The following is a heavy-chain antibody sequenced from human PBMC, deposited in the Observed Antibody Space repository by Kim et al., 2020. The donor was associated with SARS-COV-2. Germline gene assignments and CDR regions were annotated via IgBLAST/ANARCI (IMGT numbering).Heavy chain of an antibody. CDR3: ARVYYGSGSYYIFVY. Sequence: ASVKVSCKASGYTFTRYDINWVRQATGQGLEWMGWMNPNSGNTGYAQKFQGRVTMTKNTSISTAYMELSSLRSEDTAVYYCARVYYGSGSYYIFVYWGQGTLVTVSS. D-gene: IGHD3-10*01. CDR1: GYTFTRYD. V-gene: IGHV1-8*01. CDR2: MNPNSGNT. J-gene: IGHJ4*02.